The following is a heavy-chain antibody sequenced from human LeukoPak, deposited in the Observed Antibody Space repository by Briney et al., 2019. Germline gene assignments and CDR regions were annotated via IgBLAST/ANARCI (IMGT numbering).Heavy chain of an antibody. V-gene: IGHV4-4*07. CDR1: GGSISPHY. CDR2: IYSSGTT. CDR3: ARDGFRTLYYFDY. Sequence: ASETLSLTCTVSGGSISPHYWSWIRQAAGKGLEWIGRIYSSGTTNCNPSLRSRVSMSVDTSKNQFSLNLSSLTAADTAVYYCARDGFRTLYYFDYWGQGILVTVSS. D-gene: IGHD1-14*01. J-gene: IGHJ4*02.